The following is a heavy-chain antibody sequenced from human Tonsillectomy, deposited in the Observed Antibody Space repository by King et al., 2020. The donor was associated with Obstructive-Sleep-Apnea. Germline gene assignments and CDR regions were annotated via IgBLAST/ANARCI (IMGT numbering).Heavy chain of an antibody. J-gene: IGHJ4*02. Sequence: VQLVESGGGLVQPGGSLRLSCAASGFTFSSYWMSWVRQAPGKGLEWVANIKQDGSEKYYVDSVKGRFTISRDNAKNSLYLQMNSLRAEDTAGYYCARDQEMVRGVIIFTFDYWGQGTLVTVSS. D-gene: IGHD3-10*01. CDR1: GFTFSSYW. CDR3: ARDQEMVRGVIIFTFDY. V-gene: IGHV3-7*01. CDR2: IKQDGSEK.